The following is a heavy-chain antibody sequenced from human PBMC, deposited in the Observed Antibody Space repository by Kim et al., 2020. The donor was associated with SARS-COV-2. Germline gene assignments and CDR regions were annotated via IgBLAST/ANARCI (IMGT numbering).Heavy chain of an antibody. D-gene: IGHD3-10*01. CDR3: ARGDYYGSGSLNAFDI. CDR2: IYHSGST. J-gene: IGHJ3*02. V-gene: IGHV4-4*02. CDR1: GGSISSSNW. Sequence: SETLSLTCAVSGGSISSSNWWSWVRQPPGKGLEWIGEIYHSGSTNYNPSLKSRVTISVDKSKNQFSLKLSSVTAADTAVYYCARGDYYGSGSLNAFDIWGQGTMVTVSS.